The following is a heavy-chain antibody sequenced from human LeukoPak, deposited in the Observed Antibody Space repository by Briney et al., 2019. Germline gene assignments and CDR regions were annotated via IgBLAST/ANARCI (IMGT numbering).Heavy chain of an antibody. CDR3: AKDRYSYAFEYSDS. CDR2: ISNDGSKK. CDR1: GFTFTSYS. J-gene: IGHJ4*02. Sequence: GGSLRLSCAASGFTFTSYSMNWVRQAPGKGLDWVAVISNDGSKKYYADSVKGRFTISRDNSKNTLSLQVSSLRTEDTAVYYCAKDRYSYAFEYSDSWGQGTLVTVSS. D-gene: IGHD5-18*01. V-gene: IGHV3-30*18.